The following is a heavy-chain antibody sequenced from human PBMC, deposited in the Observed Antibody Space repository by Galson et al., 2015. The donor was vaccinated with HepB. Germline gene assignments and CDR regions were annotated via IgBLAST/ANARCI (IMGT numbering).Heavy chain of an antibody. Sequence: SVKVSCKASGFTFTSSAMQWVRQARGQRLEWIGWIVVGSGNTNYAQKFQERVTITRDMSTSTAYMELSSLRSEDTAVYYCAADRYYYDSSGYYYEDYWGQGTLVTVSS. V-gene: IGHV1-58*02. J-gene: IGHJ4*02. CDR3: AADRYYYDSSGYYYEDY. CDR2: IVVGSGNT. CDR1: GFTFTSSA. D-gene: IGHD3-22*01.